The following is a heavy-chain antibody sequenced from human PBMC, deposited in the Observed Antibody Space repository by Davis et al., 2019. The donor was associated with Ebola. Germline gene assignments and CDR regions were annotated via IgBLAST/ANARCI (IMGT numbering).Heavy chain of an antibody. V-gene: IGHV4-34*01. Sequence: PSETLSLTCGVSEESFSGFHCTWIRQTPGKGLQWIGEIDQSGGSNYNPSLKSRVTMSVDTSKKEFSLTLASVTAADTAVYYCAGRRRVVGEDSYGLDVWGLGTTVTVSS. CDR2: IDQSGGS. J-gene: IGHJ6*04. CDR1: EESFSGFH. D-gene: IGHD3-10*01. CDR3: AGRRRVVGEDSYGLDV.